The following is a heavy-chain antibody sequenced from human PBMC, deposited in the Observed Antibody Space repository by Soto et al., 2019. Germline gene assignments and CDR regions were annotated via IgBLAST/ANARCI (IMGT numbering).Heavy chain of an antibody. CDR3: ARGALGYCSGGSCYPQGFDP. CDR1: GGSFSGYY. CDR2: INHSGST. J-gene: IGHJ5*02. V-gene: IGHV4-34*01. Sequence: PSETLSLTCAVYGGSFSGYYWSWIRQPPGKGLEWIGEINHSGSTNYNPSLKSRVTISVDTSKNQFSLKLSSVTAADTAVYYCARGALGYCSGGSCYPQGFDPRGQGTVVTVSS. D-gene: IGHD2-15*01.